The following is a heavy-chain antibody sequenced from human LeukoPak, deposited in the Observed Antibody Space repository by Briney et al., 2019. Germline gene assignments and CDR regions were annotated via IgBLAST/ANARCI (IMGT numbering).Heavy chain of an antibody. V-gene: IGHV3-66*02. D-gene: IGHD6-6*01. CDR2: IYSDGDI. CDR3: ARDTDITSSRFFDF. CDR1: GFTISSYY. Sequence: GGSLRLSCAASGFTISSYYMSWVRQAPGKGLEWVSVIYSDGDIYYADSVRGRFTISRDISKNTLNLQMDSLKTKDTGVYYCARDTDITSSRFFDFWGLGTLVTISS. J-gene: IGHJ4*02.